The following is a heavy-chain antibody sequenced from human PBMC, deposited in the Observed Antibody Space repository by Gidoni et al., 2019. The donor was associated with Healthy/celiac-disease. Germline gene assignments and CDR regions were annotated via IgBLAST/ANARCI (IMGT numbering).Heavy chain of an antibody. Sequence: EVQLVESGGGLVQPGGSLRLSCSASGFTFSSYAMHWVRQAPGKGLEYVSAISSNGGSTYYADSVKGRFTISRDNSKNTLYLQMSSLRAEDTAVYYCVKGPPQERYRRGDDAFDIWGQGTMVTVSS. V-gene: IGHV3-64D*06. CDR1: GFTFSSYA. CDR2: ISSNGGST. J-gene: IGHJ3*02. CDR3: VKGPPQERYRRGDDAFDI. D-gene: IGHD1-1*01.